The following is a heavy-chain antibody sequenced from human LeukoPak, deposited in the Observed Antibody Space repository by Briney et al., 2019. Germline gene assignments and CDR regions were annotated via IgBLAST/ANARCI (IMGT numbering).Heavy chain of an antibody. J-gene: IGHJ4*02. Sequence: GGSLRLSCATSGFTFSNHAMHWVRQASGKGLEWVSAIGTAGDTFYPGSVKGRFTISRENAKNSLSLQMNSLRAEDTAVYYCVRQQTPHGNFDYWGQGTLVTVSS. CDR2: IGTAGDT. V-gene: IGHV3-13*01. CDR1: GFTFSNHA. D-gene: IGHD1-26*01. CDR3: VRQQTPHGNFDY.